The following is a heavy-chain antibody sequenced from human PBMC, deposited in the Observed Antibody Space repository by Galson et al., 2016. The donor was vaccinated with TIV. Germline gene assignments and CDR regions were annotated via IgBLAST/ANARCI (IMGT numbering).Heavy chain of an antibody. CDR1: GFIFSAYT. D-gene: IGHD3-3*01. J-gene: IGHJ4*02. V-gene: IGHV3-21*01. Sequence: SLRLSCAASGFIFSAYTMNWVRQASGKGLEWVSSINPISNYIHYADSVRGRFTISRDNTKNSVYLQMNSLRDEDTAFYYCARVEFLEWLQLDSWGQGTLVTVSS. CDR2: INPISNYI. CDR3: ARVEFLEWLQLDS.